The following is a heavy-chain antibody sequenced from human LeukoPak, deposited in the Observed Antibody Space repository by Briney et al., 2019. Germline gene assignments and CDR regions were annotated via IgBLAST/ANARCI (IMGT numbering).Heavy chain of an antibody. CDR3: AREWDDSSGYYHY. J-gene: IGHJ4*02. D-gene: IGHD3-22*01. CDR1: GGTFSSYA. CDR2: IIPILGIA. Sequence: ASVKVSCKASGGTFSSYAISRVRQAPGQGLEWMGRIIPILGIANYAQKFQGRVTITADKSTSTAYMELSSLRSEDTAVYYCAREWDDSSGYYHYWGQGTLVTVSS. V-gene: IGHV1-69*04.